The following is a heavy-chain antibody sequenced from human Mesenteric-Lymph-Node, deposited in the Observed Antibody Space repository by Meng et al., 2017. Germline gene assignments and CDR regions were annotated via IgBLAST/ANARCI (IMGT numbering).Heavy chain of an antibody. CDR3: TTDLPVPVGLLGSSSWDDY. CDR1: GFTFSNAW. V-gene: IGHV3-15*01. D-gene: IGHD6-13*01. Sequence: GGSLRLSCAASGFTFSNAWMSWVRQAPGKGLEWVGRIKSKTDGGTTDYAAPVKGRFTISRDDSKNTLYLQMNSLKTEDTAVYYCTTDLPVPVGLLGSSSWDDYWGQGTLVTVSS. J-gene: IGHJ4*02. CDR2: IKSKTDGGTT.